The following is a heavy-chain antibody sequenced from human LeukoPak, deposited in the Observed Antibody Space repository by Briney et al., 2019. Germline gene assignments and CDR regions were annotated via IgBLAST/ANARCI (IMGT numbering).Heavy chain of an antibody. CDR2: INHSGST. V-gene: IGHV4-34*01. J-gene: IGHJ4*02. Sequence: SGALSLTCAVSGGSFSGYYWSWMRQPPGKGLEWMGQINHSGSTNYNPSPQSRATISVDSFKMQISLKRSAVTAAYTGVYYWARGRSFDYWGQGTLVTVSS. CDR1: GGSFSGYY. CDR3: ARGRSFDY.